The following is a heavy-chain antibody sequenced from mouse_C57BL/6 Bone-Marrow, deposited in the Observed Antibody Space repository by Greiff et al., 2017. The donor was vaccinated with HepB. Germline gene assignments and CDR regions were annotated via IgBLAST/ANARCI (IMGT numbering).Heavy chain of an antibody. V-gene: IGHV1-69*01. D-gene: IGHD2-3*01. Sequence: QVQLQQPGAELVMPGASVKLSCKASGYTFTSYWMHWVKQRPGQGLEWIGEIDPSDSYTNYNQKFKGKSTLTVDKSSSTAYMQRSSLTSADSAVYYCARGVRGRVRVRRGSYYAMDYWGQGTSVTVSS. J-gene: IGHJ4*01. CDR1: GYTFTSYW. CDR2: IDPSDSYT. CDR3: ARGVRGRVRVRRGSYYAMDY.